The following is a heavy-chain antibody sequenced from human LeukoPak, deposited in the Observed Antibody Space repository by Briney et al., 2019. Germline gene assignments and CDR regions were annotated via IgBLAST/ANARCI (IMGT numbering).Heavy chain of an antibody. V-gene: IGHV5-51*01. CDR2: SYPGEVDT. D-gene: IGHD2-2*01. CDR3: ARQRYCSSTSRYWCRGGENSYYMDV. CDR1: GSPFTSYW. Sequence: GEPLQFSCQGSGSPFTSYWIGWVRQLRGKGLEWMGISYPGEVDTSSRPSFQGQVTISADTAISTAYLQWRGLKPPDTAMYSCARQRYCSSTSRYWCRGGENSYYMDVGGKGTTVTISS. J-gene: IGHJ6*03.